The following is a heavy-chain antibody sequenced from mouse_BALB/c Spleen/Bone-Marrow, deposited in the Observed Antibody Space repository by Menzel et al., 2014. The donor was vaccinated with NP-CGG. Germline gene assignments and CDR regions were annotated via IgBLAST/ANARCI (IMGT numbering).Heavy chain of an antibody. J-gene: IGHJ3*01. D-gene: IGHD2-4*01. Sequence: VQLQQSGPELVKPGASVKMSCKASGYTFTDYYMKWVKQSHGKRLEWIGDINPNNSGTSYNQTFKGKATLTVDKSSSTTYMQLYSLTSEDSAVYYCARSCDYDYEGTWFAYWGQGTLVTVSA. CDR1: GYTFTDYY. V-gene: IGHV1-26*01. CDR3: ARSCDYDYEGTWFAY. CDR2: INPNNSGT.